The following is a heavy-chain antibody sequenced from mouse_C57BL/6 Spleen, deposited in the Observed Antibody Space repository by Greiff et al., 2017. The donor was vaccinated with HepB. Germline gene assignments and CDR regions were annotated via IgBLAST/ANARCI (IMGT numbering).Heavy chain of an antibody. CDR2: ISSGSSTI. Sequence: EVKLVESGGGLVKPGGSLKLSCAASGFTFSDYGMHWVRQAPEKGLEWVAYISSGSSTIYYADTVKGRFTISRDNAKNTLFLQMTSLRSEDTAIYYWALTTVDYYFDYWGQGTTLTVSS. D-gene: IGHD1-1*01. J-gene: IGHJ2*01. V-gene: IGHV5-17*01. CDR1: GFTFSDYG. CDR3: ALTTVDYYFDY.